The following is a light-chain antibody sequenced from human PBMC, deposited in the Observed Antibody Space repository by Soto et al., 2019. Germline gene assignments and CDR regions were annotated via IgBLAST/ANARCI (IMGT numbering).Light chain of an antibody. Sequence: EIVLTQSPATLSLSPGERATLSCGASRSVSSYLAWYQQKPGQAPRLLIYDASYRATGIPARFSGSGSRTDFLLTFSCRELDDFAIHYCQYHSYWPLRLTFGGGTKVEIQ. J-gene: IGKJ4*01. CDR3: QYHSYWPLRLT. CDR1: RSVSSY. V-gene: IGKV3-11*01. CDR2: DAS.